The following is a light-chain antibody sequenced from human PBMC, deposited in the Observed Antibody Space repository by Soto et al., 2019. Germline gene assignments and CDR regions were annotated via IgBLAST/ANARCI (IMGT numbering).Light chain of an antibody. CDR3: QQRSSWPRIT. V-gene: IGKV3-11*01. J-gene: IGKJ5*01. Sequence: SMFTQSASTVSLSPGERATLSCRASQSVRSYLAWYQQKPGQAPRLLIYDASNRAPGIPARFSGSGSGTDFTLTISSLEPDDFAVYYCQQRSSWPRITFGQGTRLENK. CDR2: DAS. CDR1: QSVRSY.